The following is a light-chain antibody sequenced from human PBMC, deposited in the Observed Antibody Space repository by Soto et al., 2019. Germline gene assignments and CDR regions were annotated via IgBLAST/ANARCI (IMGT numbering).Light chain of an antibody. J-gene: IGLJ3*02. Sequence: QPALTQPHSVSGSPGQSVTISCTGTNSDVGRYNSVSWYQQLPGKAPQLIISAVRQRPSGVPDRFSGSKSGDTASLTISGLQTDDEADYFCFSYTANDNWVFGGGTKVTV. CDR2: AVR. CDR1: NSDVGRYNS. CDR3: FSYTANDNWV. V-gene: IGLV2-11*01.